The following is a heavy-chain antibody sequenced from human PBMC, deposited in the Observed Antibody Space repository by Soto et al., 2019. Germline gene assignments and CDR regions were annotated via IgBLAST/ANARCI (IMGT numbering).Heavy chain of an antibody. CDR1: GFTFSNYW. Sequence: EVQLVESGGGLVQPGGSLRLSCVASGFTFSNYWMHWVRQAPRKGLVWVSRIKFDGSSTSYADSVKGRFTISRDNADNTVDLQMTSLRAEDTGVYYCARGVRYYYGGDVWGQGTTVTVSS. V-gene: IGHV3-74*01. J-gene: IGHJ6*02. CDR2: IKFDGSST. D-gene: IGHD1-1*01. CDR3: ARGVRYYYGGDV.